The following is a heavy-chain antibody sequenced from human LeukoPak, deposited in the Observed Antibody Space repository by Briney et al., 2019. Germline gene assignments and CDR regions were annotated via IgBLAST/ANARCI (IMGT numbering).Heavy chain of an antibody. J-gene: IGHJ4*02. Sequence: AGGSLRLSCAASGFTYSSYEMNWVRQAPGKGLEWVSYITSSGSTIYYADSVKGRFTISRDNAKNSLYLQMNSLRAEDTAVYYCATPTYYYDSSGQGYWGQGTLVTVSS. CDR2: ITSSGSTI. V-gene: IGHV3-48*03. CDR3: ATPTYYYDSSGQGY. CDR1: GFTYSSYE. D-gene: IGHD3-22*01.